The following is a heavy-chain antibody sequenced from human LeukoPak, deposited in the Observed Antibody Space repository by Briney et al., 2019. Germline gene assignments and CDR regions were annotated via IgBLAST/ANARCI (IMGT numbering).Heavy chain of an antibody. D-gene: IGHD1-26*01. Sequence: SETLSLTCAVYGGTFSGHYWSWIRQPPGRGLEWIGEMNQSGSTNYNPSLKSRVTISVDTSKNQVSLKLTSVTAADSAVYYCARGQEDWEVLQRAVKYDFWGQGTLVTVSS. CDR2: MNQSGST. CDR3: ARGQEDWEVLQRAVKYDF. CDR1: GGTFSGHY. V-gene: IGHV4-34*01. J-gene: IGHJ4*02.